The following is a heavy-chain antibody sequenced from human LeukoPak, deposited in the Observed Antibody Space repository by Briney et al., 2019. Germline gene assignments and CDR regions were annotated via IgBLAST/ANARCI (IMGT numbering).Heavy chain of an antibody. V-gene: IGHV3-11*01. CDR2: ISSSGSTI. D-gene: IGHD4-17*01. CDR1: GFTFSDYY. CDR3: ARDGDYAAYYFDY. J-gene: IGHJ4*02. Sequence: GGSLSLSCAASGFTFSDYYMSWIRQAPGKGLEWVSYISSSGSTIYYADSVKGRFTISRDNAKNSLYLQMNSLRAEDTAVYYCARDGDYAAYYFDYWGQGTLVTVSS.